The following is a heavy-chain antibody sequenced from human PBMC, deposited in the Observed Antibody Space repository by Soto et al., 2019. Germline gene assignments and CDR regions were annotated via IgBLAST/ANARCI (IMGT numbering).Heavy chain of an antibody. CDR1: GGPFSSYH. Sequence: QVQLVQFGAEVKKPGSSVKLSCKASGGPFSSYHISWVRQAPGQGLEWVGRIIPILGRANNAQHFQGRVTITADTSTNRAYMELSSLTSEDTAVYYCAKVGGTTSSSWFDPWGHGTLVTVSS. CDR2: IIPILGRA. V-gene: IGHV1-69*08. D-gene: IGHD2-2*01. J-gene: IGHJ5*02. CDR3: AKVGGTTSSSWFDP.